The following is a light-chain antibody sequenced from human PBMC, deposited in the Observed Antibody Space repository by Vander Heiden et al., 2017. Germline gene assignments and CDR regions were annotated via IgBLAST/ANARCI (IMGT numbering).Light chain of an antibody. CDR3: QSYDSSLSGWV. J-gene: IGLJ1*01. CDR1: SSNIGAGYD. CDR2: GNS. V-gene: IGLV1-40*01. Sequence: QSVLTQPLSVSVAPGPRVTIPCTGSSSNIGAGYDVHWYQQLPGTAPKLLIYGNSNRPSGVPDRFSGSKYGTSASLAIAVLQAEDGADYYSQSYDSSLSGWVFGTGTKVTVL.